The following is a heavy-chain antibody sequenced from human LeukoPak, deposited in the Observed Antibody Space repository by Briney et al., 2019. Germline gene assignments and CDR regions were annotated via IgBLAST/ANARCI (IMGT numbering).Heavy chain of an antibody. CDR2: IIPIFGIA. D-gene: IGHD6-19*01. Sequence: ASVKVSCKASGGAFSSYAISWVRQAPGQGLEWMGRIIPIFGIANYAQKFQGRVTITADKSTSTAYMELSSLRPEDTAVYYCARDTSPLAVSYYYYGMDVWGQGTTVTVSS. CDR3: ARDTSPLAVSYYYYGMDV. J-gene: IGHJ6*02. V-gene: IGHV1-69*04. CDR1: GGAFSSYA.